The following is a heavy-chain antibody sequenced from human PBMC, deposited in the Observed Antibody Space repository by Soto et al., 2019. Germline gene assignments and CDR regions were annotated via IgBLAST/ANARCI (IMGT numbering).Heavy chain of an antibody. CDR1: GFTLSSYA. CDR3: AKAPYYYDSSGYHSLRWYFDL. J-gene: IGHJ2*01. V-gene: IGHV3-23*01. CDR2: ISDSGGSA. Sequence: EVQLLESGGGLVQPGGSLRLSCAASGFTLSSYAMSWVRQAPGKGLEWVSAISDSGGSAYFADSVKGRFTISRDNSKNTLYLQMISLRAEDTAVYYCAKAPYYYDSSGYHSLRWYFDLWRRGTLVTVSS. D-gene: IGHD3-22*01.